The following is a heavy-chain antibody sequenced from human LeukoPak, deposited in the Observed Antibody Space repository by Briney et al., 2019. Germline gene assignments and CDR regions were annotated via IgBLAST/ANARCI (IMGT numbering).Heavy chain of an antibody. V-gene: IGHV4-39*07. CDR1: GGSISSSSYY. J-gene: IGHJ3*02. D-gene: IGHD3-22*01. CDR3: ARAFYDSSGYPPLDAFDI. Sequence: SETLSLTCTVSGGSISSSSYYWGWIRQPPGKGLEWIGSIYYSGSTYYNPSLKSRVTISVDTSKNQFSLKLSSVTAADTAVYYCARAFYDSSGYPPLDAFDIWGQGTMVTVSS. CDR2: IYYSGST.